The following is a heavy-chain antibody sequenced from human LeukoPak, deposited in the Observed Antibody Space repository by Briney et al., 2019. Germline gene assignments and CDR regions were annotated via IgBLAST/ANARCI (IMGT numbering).Heavy chain of an antibody. CDR2: ISSSGDTI. Sequence: GGSLRLSCAASGFTFSSSYMNWVRQAPGKGLEWVSYISSSGDTIYYADSAKGRFTISRDNAKKSLYLQMNSLRAEDTAVYYCASNSIAALSHYFDYWGQGALVTVSS. D-gene: IGHD6-6*01. CDR1: GFTFSSSY. CDR3: ASNSIAALSHYFDY. V-gene: IGHV3-48*03. J-gene: IGHJ4*02.